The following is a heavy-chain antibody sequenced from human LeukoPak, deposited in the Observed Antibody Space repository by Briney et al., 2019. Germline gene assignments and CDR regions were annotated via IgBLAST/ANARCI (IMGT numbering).Heavy chain of an antibody. Sequence: SETLSLTCVVSGGSISSGGYSWSWIRQPPGKGLEWIGYIFHTGSIFYNPSLKSRITISGDRSKNQFSLKLSSVTAADTAVYYCARGRDSYGSGTYYFEYWGQGTLVTVSS. CDR2: IFHTGSI. V-gene: IGHV4-30-2*01. D-gene: IGHD3-10*01. CDR1: GGSISSGGYS. J-gene: IGHJ4*02. CDR3: ARGRDSYGSGTYYFEY.